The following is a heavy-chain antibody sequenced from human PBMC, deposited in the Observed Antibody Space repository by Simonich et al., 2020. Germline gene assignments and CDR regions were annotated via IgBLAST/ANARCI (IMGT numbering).Heavy chain of an antibody. CDR2: ISSISSYI. CDR3: ARGIVGASGAFDI. Sequence: EVQLVESGGGLVKPGGSLRLSCAASGFTFSSYSMNWVRQAPGKGLEWVSSISSISSYIYYADSVKGRFTISRDNAKNSLYLQMNSLRAEDTAVYYCARGIVGASGAFDIWGQGTMVTVSS. CDR1: GFTFSSYS. J-gene: IGHJ3*02. D-gene: IGHD1-26*01. V-gene: IGHV3-21*01.